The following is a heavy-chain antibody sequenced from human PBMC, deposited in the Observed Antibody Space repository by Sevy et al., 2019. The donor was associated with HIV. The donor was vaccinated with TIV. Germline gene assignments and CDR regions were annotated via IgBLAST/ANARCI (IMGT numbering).Heavy chain of an antibody. Sequence: GGSLRLSCAASGFIFSSNEMNWVRQAPGKGLGGGSYIGSSGSPIYYGDSVKGRFTISRGNAKNSLNLKMNSLRAEDTAVYYCARVSVDTNFYGMDVWGQGTTVTVSS. V-gene: IGHV3-48*03. CDR2: IGSSGSPI. CDR3: ARVSVDTNFYGMDV. D-gene: IGHD5-18*01. CDR1: GFIFSSNE. J-gene: IGHJ6*02.